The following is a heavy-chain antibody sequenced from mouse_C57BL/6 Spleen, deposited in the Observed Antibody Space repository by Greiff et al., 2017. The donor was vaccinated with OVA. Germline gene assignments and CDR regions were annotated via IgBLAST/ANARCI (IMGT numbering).Heavy chain of an antibody. CDR3: AREDYDGGFDY. D-gene: IGHD2-4*01. V-gene: IGHV1-18*01. CDR2: INPNNGGT. Sequence: EVQLQQSGPELVKPGASVKIPCKASGYTFTDYNMDWVKQSHGKSLEWIGDINPNNGGTIYNQKFKGKATLTVDKSSSTAYMELRSLTSEDTAVYYCAREDYDGGFDYWGQGTTLTVSS. J-gene: IGHJ2*01. CDR1: GYTFTDYN.